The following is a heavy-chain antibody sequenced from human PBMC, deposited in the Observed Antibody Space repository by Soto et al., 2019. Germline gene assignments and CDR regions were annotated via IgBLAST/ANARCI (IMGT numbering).Heavy chain of an antibody. Sequence: SETLSLTCTISGGSISVYYWSWIRQPPGQALEWIGYIYDSGSPYYNPSLRSRVIISADTSKNQISLKLTSATAADTAVYYCARGVGSSPPRYWGRGTLVTVSS. CDR3: ARGVGSSPPRY. CDR2: IYDSGSP. J-gene: IGHJ4*02. D-gene: IGHD1-26*01. V-gene: IGHV4-59*01. CDR1: GGSISVYY.